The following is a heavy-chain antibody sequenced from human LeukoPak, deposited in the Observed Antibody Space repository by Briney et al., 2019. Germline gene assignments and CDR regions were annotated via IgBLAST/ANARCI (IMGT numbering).Heavy chain of an antibody. CDR3: ARDEAPEY. CDR1: GYSISTGYY. CDR2: FYHGGST. Sequence: SETLSLTCTVSGYSISTGYYWDWIRQPPGKGLEWIGTFYHGGSTYYNPSLKSRVTMSVDTSKNQFSLNLRPVTASDTAVYFCARDEAPEYWGQGILVTVSS. V-gene: IGHV4-38-2*02. J-gene: IGHJ4*02.